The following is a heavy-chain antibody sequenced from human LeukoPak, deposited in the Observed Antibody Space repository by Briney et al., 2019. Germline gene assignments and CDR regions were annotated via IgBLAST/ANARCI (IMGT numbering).Heavy chain of an antibody. V-gene: IGHV3-33*01. D-gene: IGHD3-9*01. J-gene: IGHJ4*02. Sequence: GRSLRLSCAASGFTFSSHGMHWVRQAPGKGLEWVAVIWYDGSNKFYADSVRGRFTISRDNSKNTLYVQMNSLRAEDTAVYYCARAAHSYYDILTGYSVQNYYFDYWGQGTLVTVSS. CDR3: ARAAHSYYDILTGYSVQNYYFDY. CDR2: IWYDGSNK. CDR1: GFTFSSHG.